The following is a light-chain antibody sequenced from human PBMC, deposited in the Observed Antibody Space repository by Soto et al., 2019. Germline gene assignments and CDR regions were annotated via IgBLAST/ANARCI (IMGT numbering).Light chain of an antibody. J-gene: IGLJ3*02. V-gene: IGLV1-40*01. CDR1: SSNIGAGYD. Sequence: QSVLTQPPSVSGAPGQRVTISCTGSSSNIGAGYDVHWYQQLPGTAPKLLIYGNSNRPSGVPDRFSGSKSGTSASLAIPGLQAEDEADYYLQSYDSSLSGLVFGGGTKLTVL. CDR2: GNS. CDR3: QSYDSSLSGLV.